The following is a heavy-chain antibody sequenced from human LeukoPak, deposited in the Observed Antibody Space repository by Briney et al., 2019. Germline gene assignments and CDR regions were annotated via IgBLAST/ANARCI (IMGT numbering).Heavy chain of an antibody. D-gene: IGHD5-24*01. Sequence: ASVKLSCKTSGYTFTGYYIHWVRQAPGQGLEWMGWINPNSGGSNYGQQFQGRVTMTGDTSISTAYMELSRLRSDDTAVYYCARGPNGYNYPYYYFMDVWGKGTTVTVSS. J-gene: IGHJ6*03. V-gene: IGHV1-2*02. CDR3: ARGPNGYNYPYYYFMDV. CDR1: GYTFTGYY. CDR2: INPNSGGS.